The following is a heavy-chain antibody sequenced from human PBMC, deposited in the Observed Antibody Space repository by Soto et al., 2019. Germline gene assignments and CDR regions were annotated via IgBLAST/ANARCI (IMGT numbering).Heavy chain of an antibody. Sequence: EVQLVESGGGLVKPGGSLRLSCAASGFTFSNAWMNWVRQAPGKGLEWVGRIKSKTDGGTTDYAAPVKGRFTISRDDSKNTLYLQMNSLKTEDTAVYYCTTGLMYGEAYSMDVWGQGTTVTVSS. V-gene: IGHV3-15*07. CDR1: GFTFSNAW. D-gene: IGHD4-17*01. CDR2: IKSKTDGGTT. CDR3: TTGLMYGEAYSMDV. J-gene: IGHJ6*02.